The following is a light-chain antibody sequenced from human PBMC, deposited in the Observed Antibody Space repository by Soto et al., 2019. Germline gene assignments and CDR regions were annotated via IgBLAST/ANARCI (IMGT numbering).Light chain of an antibody. V-gene: IGKV3-15*01. Sequence: EIMMTQSPGTLSASPGERATLSCRASQSVSSNLAWYQQKPGQAPRLLIYAVSTRATGIPARFSGSGSGTECTLTISSLQSEDFAVSYCQQYNKWPLTFGQGTKVEIK. J-gene: IGKJ1*01. CDR3: QQYNKWPLT. CDR1: QSVSSN. CDR2: AVS.